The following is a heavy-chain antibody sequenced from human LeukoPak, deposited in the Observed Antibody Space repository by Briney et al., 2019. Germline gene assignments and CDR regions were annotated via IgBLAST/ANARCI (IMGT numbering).Heavy chain of an antibody. CDR2: ISWNSGSI. V-gene: IGHV3-9*03. J-gene: IGHJ4*02. CDR3: AKDIATYNYYDSSGFDY. CDR1: GFTFDDYG. D-gene: IGHD3-22*01. Sequence: GGSLRLSCAASGFTFDDYGMHWVRQAPGKGLEWVSGISWNSGSIGYADSVKGRFTISRDNAKNSLYLQMNSLRAEDMALYYCAKDIATYNYYDSSGFDYWGQGTLVTVSS.